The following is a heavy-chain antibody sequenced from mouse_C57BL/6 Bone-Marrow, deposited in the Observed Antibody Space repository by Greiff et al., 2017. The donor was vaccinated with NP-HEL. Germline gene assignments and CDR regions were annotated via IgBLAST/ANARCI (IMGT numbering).Heavy chain of an antibody. D-gene: IGHD2-2*01. CDR3: ANGYRNY. J-gene: IGHJ2*01. CDR1: GYTFTSYW. Sequence: VQLQQPGAELVKPGASVKMSCKASGYTFTSYWITWVKQRPGQGLEWIGDVYPGSGSTNYNEKFKSKAKLTVDTSSSTDYMQLSSLTSEDSAVYCCANGYRNYWGQGTTLTVSS. V-gene: IGHV1-55*01. CDR2: VYPGSGST.